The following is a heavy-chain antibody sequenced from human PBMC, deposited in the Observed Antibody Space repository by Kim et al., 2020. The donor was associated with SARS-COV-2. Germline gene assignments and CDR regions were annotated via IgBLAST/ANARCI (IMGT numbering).Heavy chain of an antibody. Sequence: GGSLRLSCAASGFIFSSYGIHWVRQAPGKGLEWVALIWYDGSNKYYADSVKGRFTISRDNSRNTLYLQMNSLRAEDRAVYYCARHRELLDYWGQGTLVTVSS. J-gene: IGHJ4*02. D-gene: IGHD1-7*01. V-gene: IGHV3-33*01. CDR3: ARHRELLDY. CDR2: IWYDGSNK. CDR1: GFIFSSYG.